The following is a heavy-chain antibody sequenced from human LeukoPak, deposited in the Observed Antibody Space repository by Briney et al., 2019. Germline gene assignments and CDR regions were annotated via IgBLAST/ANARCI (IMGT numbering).Heavy chain of an antibody. V-gene: IGHV1-8*01. D-gene: IGHD3-10*01. Sequence: ASVKVSCKASGYTFTSYDINWVRQATGQGLEWMGWMNPNSGNTGYAQKFQGRVTMTRNTSISTAYMELSSLRSEDTAVYYCARGLGSGYGSGSYGLYWGQGTLVTVSS. CDR1: GYTFTSYD. CDR3: ARGLGSGYGSGSYGLY. J-gene: IGHJ4*02. CDR2: MNPNSGNT.